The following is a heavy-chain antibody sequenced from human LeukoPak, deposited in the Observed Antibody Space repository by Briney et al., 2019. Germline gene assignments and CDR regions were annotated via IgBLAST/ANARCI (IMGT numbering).Heavy chain of an antibody. J-gene: IGHJ3*02. V-gene: IGHV1-69*05. CDR1: GGTFSSYA. D-gene: IGHD3-22*01. Sequence: SVKVSCKASGGTFSSYAISWVRQAPGQGLEWRGGIIPIFGTANYAQKFQGRVTITTDESTSTAYMELSSLRSEDTAVYYCARDYYDSSGYYYSYAFDIWGQGTMVTVSS. CDR3: ARDYYDSSGYYYSYAFDI. CDR2: IIPIFGTA.